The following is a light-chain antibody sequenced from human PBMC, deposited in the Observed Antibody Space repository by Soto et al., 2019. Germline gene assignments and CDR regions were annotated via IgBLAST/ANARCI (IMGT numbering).Light chain of an antibody. V-gene: IGKV4-1*01. Sequence: DIVMTQSPDSLAVSLGERATINCKSSQSLFYSSNNKDYLAWYQQKPGQPPRLLIYWASTRESGVPERFSGSGSGTDFTLTVSSLPAEDVAVYYCQQYFNTPWTFGQGTKVEIK. CDR1: QSLFYSSNNKDY. J-gene: IGKJ1*01. CDR3: QQYFNTPWT. CDR2: WAS.